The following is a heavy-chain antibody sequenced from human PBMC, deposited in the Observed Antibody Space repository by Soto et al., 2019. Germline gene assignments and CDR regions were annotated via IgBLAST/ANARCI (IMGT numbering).Heavy chain of an antibody. V-gene: IGHV4-59*01. CDR3: ARETGYDSSGYYYLYFDY. D-gene: IGHD3-22*01. J-gene: IGHJ4*02. Sequence: SETLSLTCTVSGGSISSYYWSWIRQPPGKGLEWIGYIYYSGSTNYNPSLKSRVTISVDTSKNQFSLKLSSVTAADTAVYYCARETGYDSSGYYYLYFDYWGQGTLVTVS. CDR2: IYYSGST. CDR1: GGSISSYY.